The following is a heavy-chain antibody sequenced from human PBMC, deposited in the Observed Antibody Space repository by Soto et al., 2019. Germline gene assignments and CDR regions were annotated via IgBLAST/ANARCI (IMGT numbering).Heavy chain of an antibody. V-gene: IGHV4-59*08. J-gene: IGHJ4*02. D-gene: IGHD1-1*01. CDR2: IYYSGST. Sequence: TSETLSLPCTVSGGPIRGYYWSWIRQPPGKGLEWIAYIYYSGSTNYNPSLKSRVTISLVTSKSQFSLTLSSVTAADTAVYYCARGLGTLDYWGQGTLVTVSS. CDR1: GGPIRGYY. CDR3: ARGLGTLDY.